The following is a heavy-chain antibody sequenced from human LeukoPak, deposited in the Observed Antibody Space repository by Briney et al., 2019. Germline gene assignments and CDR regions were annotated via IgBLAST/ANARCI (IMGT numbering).Heavy chain of an antibody. J-gene: IGHJ4*02. V-gene: IGHV3-48*01. CDR1: GFTFSDYS. CDR3: ARDYKYAFDN. D-gene: IGHD5-24*01. CDR2: IGIDSGNT. Sequence: GGSLRLSCAASGFTFSDYSMNWVRQAPGKGLEWISYIGIDSGNTNYADSVKGRFTISRDNAKNSLYLQMNSLRVEDTAVYYCARDYKYAFDNWGQGTLVTVSS.